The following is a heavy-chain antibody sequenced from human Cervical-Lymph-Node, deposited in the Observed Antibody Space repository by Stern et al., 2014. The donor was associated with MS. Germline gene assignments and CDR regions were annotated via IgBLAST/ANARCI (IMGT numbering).Heavy chain of an antibody. D-gene: IGHD2-21*01. CDR2: ITSVSITI. CDR3: ATEGLLA. CDR1: GVTFSTCT. Sequence: VELVEYGGGLVQPGGSLRLSCAASGVTFSTCTMNWVRQAPGKWLDCVSYITSVSITIYYADSLKGRFTISRDNAKSSLYLQMNSLRDEDTGVYYCATEGLLAWGQGTLVTVSS. J-gene: IGHJ5*02. V-gene: IGHV3-48*02.